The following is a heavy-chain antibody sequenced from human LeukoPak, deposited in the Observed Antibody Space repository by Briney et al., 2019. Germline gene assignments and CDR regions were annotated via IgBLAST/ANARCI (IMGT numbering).Heavy chain of an antibody. D-gene: IGHD3-10*01. CDR2: IYAGEST. CDR3: ARDGYYGSGAFLDGFDM. J-gene: IGHJ3*02. CDR1: GASISSFF. Sequence: SETLSLTCSVSGASISSFFWNWIRQPAGKGLEWIGRIYAGESTNYNPSLKSRVTMSVDTSKSQFSLKLNSVTAADTAVYYCARDGYYGSGAFLDGFDMWGQGTKVTVSS. V-gene: IGHV4-4*07.